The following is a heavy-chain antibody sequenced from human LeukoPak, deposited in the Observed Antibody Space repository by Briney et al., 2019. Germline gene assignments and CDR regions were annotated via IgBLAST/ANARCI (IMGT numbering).Heavy chain of an antibody. CDR3: ARPRDCSSTSCYGFDP. CDR1: GYNFANDW. J-gene: IGHJ5*02. Sequence: GESLKISCQGSGYNFANDWIGWVRQMPGKGLEWIGIIYPGDSDTIYSPSFQGQVTISADKSISTAYLQWSSLKASDSAMYYCARPRDCSSTSCYGFDPWGRGTLVTVSS. CDR2: IYPGDSDT. V-gene: IGHV5-51*01. D-gene: IGHD2-2*01.